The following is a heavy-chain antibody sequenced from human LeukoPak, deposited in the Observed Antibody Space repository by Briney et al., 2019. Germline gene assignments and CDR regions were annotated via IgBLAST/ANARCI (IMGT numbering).Heavy chain of an antibody. Sequence: GGSLRLSCAASGFTVSSNYMSWVRQAPGKGLEWVSVIYSGGSTYYADSVKGRFTISRDNSKNTLYLQMNSLRAEDTAVYYCAGAAGYYYDSSGYYALDYWGQGTLVTVSS. V-gene: IGHV3-66*01. CDR2: IYSGGST. D-gene: IGHD3-22*01. J-gene: IGHJ4*02. CDR1: GFTVSSNY. CDR3: AGAAGYYYDSSGYYALDY.